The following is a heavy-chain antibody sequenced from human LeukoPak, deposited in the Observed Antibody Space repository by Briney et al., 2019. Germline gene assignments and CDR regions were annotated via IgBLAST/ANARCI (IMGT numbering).Heavy chain of an antibody. CDR2: IYTSGST. CDR1: GGSISSCY. J-gene: IGHJ6*03. V-gene: IGHV4-4*07. Sequence: SDTLSLTCTVSGGSISSCYWSWIRQPAGKGLEWIGRIYTSGSTNYNPSLKSRVTMSVDTSKNQFSLKLSSVTAADTAVYYGARDLYCSSTSCYPNYYYYMDVWGKGTTVTVSS. D-gene: IGHD2-2*01. CDR3: ARDLYCSSTSCYPNYYYYMDV.